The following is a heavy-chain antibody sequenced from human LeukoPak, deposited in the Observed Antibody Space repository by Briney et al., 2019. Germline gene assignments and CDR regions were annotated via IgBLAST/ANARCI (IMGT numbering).Heavy chain of an antibody. CDR3: AGCLLVGATNWFDP. CDR1: GGSISNYY. J-gene: IGHJ5*02. Sequence: SETLSLTCTVSGGSISNYYWSWIRQPAGRGLEWIGRIYTSGSTDYNPSLNSRVTMSVDTSKNQLSLKVTSVTTADTAVYYCAGCLLVGATNWFDPWGQGTLVTVSS. CDR2: IYTSGST. V-gene: IGHV4-4*07. D-gene: IGHD1-26*01.